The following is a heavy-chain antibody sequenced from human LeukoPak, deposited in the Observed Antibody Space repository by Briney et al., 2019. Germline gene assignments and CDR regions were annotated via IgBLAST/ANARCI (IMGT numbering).Heavy chain of an antibody. D-gene: IGHD3-10*01. J-gene: IGHJ4*02. CDR3: ARGHGSGSYYNGY. V-gene: IGHV4-31*03. CDR2: IYYSGST. Sequence: ASETLSLTCTVSGGSISSGVYYWSWIRQHPGKGLEWIGYIYYSGSTYYNPSLKSRVTISVDTSKNQFSLKLSSVTAADTAVYYCARGHGSGSYYNGYWGQGTLVTVSS. CDR1: GGSISSGVYY.